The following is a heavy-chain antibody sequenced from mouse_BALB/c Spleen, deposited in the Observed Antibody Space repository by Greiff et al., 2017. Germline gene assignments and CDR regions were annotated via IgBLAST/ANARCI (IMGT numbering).Heavy chain of an antibody. J-gene: IGHJ4*01. CDR1: GFNIKDTY. CDR3: ARGLLRLYYYAMDY. Sequence: EVKLQESGAELVKPGASVKLSCTASGFNIKDTYMHWVKQRPEQGLEWIGRIDPANGNTKYDPKFQGKATITADTSSNTAYLQLSSLTSEDTAVYYCARGLLRLYYYAMDYWGQGTSVTVSS. V-gene: IGHV14-3*02. D-gene: IGHD1-1*01. CDR2: IDPANGNT.